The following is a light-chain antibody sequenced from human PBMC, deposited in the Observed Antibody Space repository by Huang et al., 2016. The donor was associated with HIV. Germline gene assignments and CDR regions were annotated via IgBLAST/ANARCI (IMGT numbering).Light chain of an antibody. J-gene: IGKJ1*01. CDR2: DTS. Sequence: EIVLTQSPATLSLSPGERATLSCRASQSVRSYLAWFQQKPGQAPRLLIYDTSNRATGIPARFSGSGSGTDVTLTISSLEPEDFAVYYCQQRGSRPPTFGQGTKVEIK. CDR1: QSVRSY. CDR3: QQRGSRPPT. V-gene: IGKV3-11*01.